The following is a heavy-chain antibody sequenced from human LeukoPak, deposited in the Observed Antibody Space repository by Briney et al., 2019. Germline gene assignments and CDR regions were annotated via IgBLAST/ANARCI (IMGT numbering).Heavy chain of an antibody. CDR3: ATAHYYDTSAYSDY. Sequence: PGGSLRLSCAASGFTFSIYAMSWVRQAPGEGLEWVSTISGNGGVTYYADSVKGRFTISRGNSKTTLNLQMNSLRAEDTAVYYCATAHYYDTSAYSDYWGQGTLVTVSS. CDR1: GFTFSIYA. D-gene: IGHD3-22*01. CDR2: ISGNGGVT. J-gene: IGHJ4*02. V-gene: IGHV3-23*01.